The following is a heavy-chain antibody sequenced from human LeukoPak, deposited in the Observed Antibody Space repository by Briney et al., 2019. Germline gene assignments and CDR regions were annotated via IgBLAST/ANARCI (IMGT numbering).Heavy chain of an antibody. V-gene: IGHV3-23*01. Sequence: GGSLRLSCAASGFTFISYAMSWVRQAPVKGLEWVSIISGSGGSTYYADSVRGRYTISRDNSKNTLYLQMNSLRAEDTAVYYCARRSGIAVAGAFDYWGQGTLVTVSS. D-gene: IGHD6-19*01. J-gene: IGHJ4*02. CDR2: ISGSGGST. CDR1: GFTFISYA. CDR3: ARRSGIAVAGAFDY.